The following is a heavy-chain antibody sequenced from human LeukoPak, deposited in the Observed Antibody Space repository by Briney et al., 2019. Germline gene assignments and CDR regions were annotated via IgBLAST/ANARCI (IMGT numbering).Heavy chain of an antibody. CDR3: AKGHYDGGPYYYFDY. J-gene: IGHJ4*02. V-gene: IGHV4-39*07. D-gene: IGHD3-22*01. CDR2: IFYSGST. CDR1: GGSISTSNYY. Sequence: TSSETLSLTCTVSGGSISTSNYYWGWIRQPPGKGLEWIGNIFYSGSTYYSPSLRSRVTISLDTSRNQFSLKLNSVTAADTAVYYCAKGHYDGGPYYYFDYWGQGTLVTVSS.